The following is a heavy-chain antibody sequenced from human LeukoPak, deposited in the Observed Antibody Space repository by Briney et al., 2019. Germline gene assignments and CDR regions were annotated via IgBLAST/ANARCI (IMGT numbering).Heavy chain of an antibody. CDR1: GFTFGSYS. V-gene: IGHV3-21*01. CDR2: ISSSSSYI. CDR3: ARVMRGYFDY. Sequence: GGSLRLSCAASGFTFGSYSMNWVRQAPGKGLEWVSSISSSSSYIYYADSVKGRFTISRDNAKNSLYLQMNSLRAEDTAVYYCARVMRGYFDYWGQGTLVTVSS. J-gene: IGHJ4*02.